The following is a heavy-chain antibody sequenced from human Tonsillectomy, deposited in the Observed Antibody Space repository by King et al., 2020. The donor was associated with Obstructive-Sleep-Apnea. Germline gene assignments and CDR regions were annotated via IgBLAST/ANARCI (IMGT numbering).Heavy chain of an antibody. J-gene: IGHJ4*02. CDR2: IYTSGST. V-gene: IGHV4-4*07. D-gene: IGHD3-10*01. CDR1: GGSISSYF. CDR3: AREGSGSRPFDS. Sequence: QLQESGPGLVKPSETLSLMGTVSGGSISSYFWTWIRQPAGKGLEWIGRIYTSGSTNYNPSLNIRVTMSVEMSKNQFSLKMSSGTAADTAVYYCAREGSGSRPFDSWGQGTLVTVSP.